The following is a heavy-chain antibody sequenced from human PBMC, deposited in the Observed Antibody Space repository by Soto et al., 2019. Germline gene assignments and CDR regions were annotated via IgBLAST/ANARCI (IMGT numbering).Heavy chain of an antibody. V-gene: IGHV3-21*01. D-gene: IGHD1-26*01. Sequence: GGSLRLSCAASGFTFSSYAMSWVRQAPGKGLEWVSAISSSSSYIYYADSVKGRFTISRDNAKNSLYLQMNSLRAEDTSVYYCARAFTARAYYVQAFDIWGQGTMVTVSS. J-gene: IGHJ3*02. CDR1: GFTFSSYA. CDR3: ARAFTARAYYVQAFDI. CDR2: ISSSSSYI.